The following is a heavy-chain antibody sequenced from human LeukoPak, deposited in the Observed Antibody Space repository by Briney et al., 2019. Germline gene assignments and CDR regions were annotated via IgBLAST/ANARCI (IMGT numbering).Heavy chain of an antibody. CDR3: ARGYCGGDCSLKNWFDP. Sequence: SETLSLTCAVYGGSFRGYYWSWIRQPPGKGLECIGEINHSGSTNYNPSLKSRVTIPVDTSKNQFSLKLSSVTAADTAVYYCARGYCGGDCSLKNWFDPWGQGTLVTVSS. J-gene: IGHJ5*02. CDR2: INHSGST. V-gene: IGHV4-34*01. CDR1: GGSFRGYY. D-gene: IGHD2-21*02.